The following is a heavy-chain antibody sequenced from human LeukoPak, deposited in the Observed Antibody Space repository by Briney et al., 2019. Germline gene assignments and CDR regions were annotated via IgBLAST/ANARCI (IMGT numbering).Heavy chain of an antibody. V-gene: IGHV3-43*01. D-gene: IGHD6-19*01. CDR3: AKDASGCKELDY. J-gene: IGHJ4*02. CDR2: IYGGGGTT. CDR1: GYTFRVYT. Sequence: PGGSLRLSCAASGYTFRVYTMHWVRQPPGKGLEWVSLIYGGGGTTIYADSVRGRFTISRDNNKNSLYLQMNSLTTEDTAFYYCAKDASGCKELDYWGRGTLVTVSS.